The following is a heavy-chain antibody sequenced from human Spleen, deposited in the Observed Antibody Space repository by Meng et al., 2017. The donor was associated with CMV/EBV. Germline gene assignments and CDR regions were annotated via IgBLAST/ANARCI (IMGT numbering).Heavy chain of an antibody. V-gene: IGHV1-46*02. J-gene: IGHJ4*02. CDR3: ARGRRCSGGRCYSAEFDY. CDR2: INPSGGST. D-gene: IGHD2-15*01. CDR1: TLNTYY. Sequence: TLNTYYMHWVRQAPGQGLEWMGIINPSGGSTSYAQKFRGRVTMTRDTSTSTIHMELSSLRSEDTALYYCARGRRCSGGRCYSAEFDYWGQGTLVTVSS.